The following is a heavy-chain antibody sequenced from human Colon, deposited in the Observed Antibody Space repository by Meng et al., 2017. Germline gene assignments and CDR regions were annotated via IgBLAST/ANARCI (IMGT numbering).Heavy chain of an antibody. V-gene: IGHV1-18*01. CDR2: ISAYNGDT. CDR3: ARDSAIVGAKYYFDD. Sequence: ASVKVSCKASGYTFTNNGISWVRQAPGQGLEWMGWISAYNGDTHYAQNLQGRVTMTTDTSTNTAYMELRSLRSDDTAVYYCARDSAIVGAKYYFDDWGQGTLVTFSS. D-gene: IGHD1-26*01. J-gene: IGHJ4*02. CDR1: GYTFTNNG.